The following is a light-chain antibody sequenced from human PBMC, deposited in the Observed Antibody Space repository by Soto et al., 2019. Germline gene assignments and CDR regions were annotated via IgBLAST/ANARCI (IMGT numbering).Light chain of an antibody. Sequence: DIVMTQSPVSLAVSLGERATINCKSSQSVLYSSNNKNYLAGYQQKPRQPPKLLIYWASTRESGVPDRFSGSGSGTDFTLTISSLQAVDVAAYYCQQYYSIPYTFGQGTTLELK. CDR1: QSVLYSSNNKNY. CDR3: QQYYSIPYT. V-gene: IGKV4-1*01. CDR2: WAS. J-gene: IGKJ2*01.